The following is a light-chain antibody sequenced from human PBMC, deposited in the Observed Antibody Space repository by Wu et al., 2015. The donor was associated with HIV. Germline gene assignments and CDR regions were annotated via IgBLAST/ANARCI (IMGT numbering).Light chain of an antibody. J-gene: IGKJ3*01. CDR1: QSVSSN. CDR3: QQYNIWPFT. CDR2: GAS. Sequence: EIVLTQSPGTLSLSPGERATLSCRTSQSVSSNYLVWYQQKPGQAPRLLIYGASTRAAGVPARFSGSGSGTAYTLTITSLSSEDFAVYSCQQYNIWPFTFGPGTKVDI. V-gene: IGKV3-15*01.